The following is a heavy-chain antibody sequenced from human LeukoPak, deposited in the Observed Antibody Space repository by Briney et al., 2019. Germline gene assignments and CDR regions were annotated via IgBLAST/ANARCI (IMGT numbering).Heavy chain of an antibody. CDR3: ARDRYYYDSSGYLFDY. D-gene: IGHD3-22*01. J-gene: IGHJ4*02. Sequence: SETLSLTCAVSGGSISSYYWSWIRQPAGKGLEWIGRIYTSGSTNYNPSLKSRVTMSVDTSKNQFSLKLSSVTAADTAVYYCARDRYYYDSSGYLFDYWGQGTLVTVSS. CDR1: GGSISSYY. CDR2: IYTSGST. V-gene: IGHV4-4*07.